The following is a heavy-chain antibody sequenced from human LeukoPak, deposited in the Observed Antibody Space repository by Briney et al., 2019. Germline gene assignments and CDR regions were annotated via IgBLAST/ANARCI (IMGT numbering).Heavy chain of an antibody. J-gene: IGHJ3*02. D-gene: IGHD4-17*01. V-gene: IGHV4-59*11. CDR1: DDSFSSHY. CDR2: ISYIGST. CDR3: ARDLVTVTKGFDI. Sequence: ASETLSLTCAVSDDSFSSHYWTWIRQPPGKGLEWIGYISYIGSTNYNPSLKSRVTISVDTSKNQFSLKLSSVTAADTAVYYCARDLVTVTKGFDIWGQGTMVSVSS.